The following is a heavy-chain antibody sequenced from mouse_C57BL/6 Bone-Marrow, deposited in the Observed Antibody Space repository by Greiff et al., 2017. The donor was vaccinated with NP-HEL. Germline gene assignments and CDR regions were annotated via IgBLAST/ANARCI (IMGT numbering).Heavy chain of an antibody. V-gene: IGHV1-55*01. CDR3: ARKAVRGLLPLYAMDH. J-gene: IGHJ4*01. CDR1: GYTFTSYW. Sequence: QVQLQQPGAELVKPGASVKMSCKASGYTFTSYWITWVKQRPGQGLEWIGDIYPGSGSTNYNEKFKSKATLTVDTSSSTAYMQLSSLTSEDSAVYYCARKAVRGLLPLYAMDHWGQGTSVTVSS. CDR2: IYPGSGST. D-gene: IGHD2-3*01.